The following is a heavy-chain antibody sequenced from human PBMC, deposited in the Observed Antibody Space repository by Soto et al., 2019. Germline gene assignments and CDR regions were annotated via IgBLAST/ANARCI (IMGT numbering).Heavy chain of an antibody. CDR3: AKMRPRTSGWYDY. D-gene: IGHD6-19*01. Sequence: QVQLVESGGGVVQPGRSLRLSCAASGFTFSSYGMHWVRQAPGKGLEWVAVISYDGSNKYYSDSVKGRFAISRDNTKNTLYPQMTRLRTEDTAVYYCAKMRPRTSGWYDYWGQGTLVTVSS. J-gene: IGHJ4*02. CDR1: GFTFSSYG. CDR2: ISYDGSNK. V-gene: IGHV3-30*18.